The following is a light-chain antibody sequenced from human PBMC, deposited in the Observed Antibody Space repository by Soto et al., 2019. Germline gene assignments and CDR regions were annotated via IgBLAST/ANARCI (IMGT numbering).Light chain of an antibody. J-gene: IGLJ1*01. Sequence: QSALTQPACVSGSPGQSITISCAGTSSDVGGYNYVSWYQQHPGKAPKLMIYDVSNRPSGVSNRFSGSKSGNTASLTISGLQAEDEADYYCSSYTSSSTLNYVFGTGTKLTVL. CDR2: DVS. V-gene: IGLV2-14*01. CDR3: SSYTSSSTLNYV. CDR1: SSDVGGYNY.